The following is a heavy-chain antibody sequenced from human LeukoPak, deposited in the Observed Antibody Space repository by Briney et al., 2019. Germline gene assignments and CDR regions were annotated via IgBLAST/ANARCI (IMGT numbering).Heavy chain of an antibody. CDR1: GFTFSTYC. CDR3: VRDFRSADY. CDR2: ICPDGTVT. J-gene: IGHJ4*03. V-gene: IGHV3-74*01. Sequence: PGGSLRLSCAASGFTFSTYCMHWVRQAPGKGPMWVSRICPDGTVTNYADSVKARFIISRDNARNTVYLQMNSLRVEDTAVYYCVRDFRSADYWGQGTTVTVSS.